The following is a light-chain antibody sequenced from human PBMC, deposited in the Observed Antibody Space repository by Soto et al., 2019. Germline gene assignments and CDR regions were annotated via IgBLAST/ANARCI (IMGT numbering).Light chain of an antibody. CDR3: QQYGSPPFS. CDR2: GAS. CDR1: QSVTSRY. Sequence: VLTQSPATLSLSPAVRATIASRGSQSVTSRYLAWYQQKPGQAPSLLIYGASNRAAGIPDRFSGSGSGTDFTLTISRLEPEDFAVYFCQQYGSPPFSFGQGTK. V-gene: IGKV3-20*01. J-gene: IGKJ2*03.